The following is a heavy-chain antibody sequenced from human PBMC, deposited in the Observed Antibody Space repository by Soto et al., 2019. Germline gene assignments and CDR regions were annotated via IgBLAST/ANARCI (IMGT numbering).Heavy chain of an antibody. CDR2: IYHTGST. J-gene: IGHJ2*01. CDR1: GGSFSDYY. CDR3: ARGLLPWFFDL. Sequence: QVQLQQWGAGLWKPSETLSLTRAVYGGSFSDYYWTWIRQPPGKGLEWIGEIYHTGSTNYNPSLKSRGTITVDTSKTQFSLKLSSVTAADTAVYYCARGLLPWFFDLWGPGTLVTVSS. V-gene: IGHV4-34*01.